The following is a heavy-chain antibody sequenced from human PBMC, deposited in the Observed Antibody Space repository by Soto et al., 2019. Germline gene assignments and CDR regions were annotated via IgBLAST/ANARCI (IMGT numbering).Heavy chain of an antibody. Sequence: EVQLVESGGGLVKPGGSLRLSCAASGFTFSSYSMNWVRQAPGKGLEWVSSISSSSSYIYYADSVKGRFTISRDNAKNSLYLQMNSLRAEDTAVYYCARNSYGSGSYPLPNWGQGTLVTVSS. J-gene: IGHJ4*02. CDR1: GFTFSSYS. CDR3: ARNSYGSGSYPLPN. D-gene: IGHD3-10*01. CDR2: ISSSSSYI. V-gene: IGHV3-21*01.